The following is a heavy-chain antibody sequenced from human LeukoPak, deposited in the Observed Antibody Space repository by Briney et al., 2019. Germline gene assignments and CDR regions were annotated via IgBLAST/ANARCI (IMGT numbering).Heavy chain of an antibody. V-gene: IGHV4-34*01. Sequence: SQTLSLTCAVYGGSFSGYYWSWIRQPPGKGLEWIGEINHSESTNYNPSLKSRVTISVDPSKNQFSLKLRSVTAADTAVYYCARVTGYMIEDYFDYWGQGTLVTVSS. CDR3: ARVTGYMIEDYFDY. J-gene: IGHJ4*02. CDR2: INHSEST. CDR1: GGSFSGYY. D-gene: IGHD3-22*01.